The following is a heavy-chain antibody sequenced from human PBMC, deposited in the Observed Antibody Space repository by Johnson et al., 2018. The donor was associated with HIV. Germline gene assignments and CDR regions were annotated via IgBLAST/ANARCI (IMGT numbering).Heavy chain of an antibody. V-gene: IGHV3-33*05. CDR3: AKGLGSYYEAFDI. CDR2: ISYDGGNK. Sequence: QVQLVESGGGLVQPGGSLRLSCAASGFTFSSYGMHWVRQAPGKGLVWVASISYDGGNKYYADSVRGRITISRDNSKNSLYLQMNSLRAEDTAVYYCAKGLGSYYEAFDIWGQGTMVIVSS. CDR1: GFTFSSYG. D-gene: IGHD3-10*01. J-gene: IGHJ3*02.